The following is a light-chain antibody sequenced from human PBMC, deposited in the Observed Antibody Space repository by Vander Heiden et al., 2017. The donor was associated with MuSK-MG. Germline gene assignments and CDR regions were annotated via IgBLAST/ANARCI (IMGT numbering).Light chain of an antibody. CDR1: QSVSSSY. V-gene: IGKV3-20*01. CDR3: QQDGSSPFT. Sequence: LVLTQSPGTLSLSPGESATLSCRASQSVSSSYLAWYQQKPGQAPRLLIYGASSRATGIPDRFSGSGSGTDFTLTISRLEPEDFAVYYCQQDGSSPFTFGHGTKVDIK. J-gene: IGKJ3*01. CDR2: GAS.